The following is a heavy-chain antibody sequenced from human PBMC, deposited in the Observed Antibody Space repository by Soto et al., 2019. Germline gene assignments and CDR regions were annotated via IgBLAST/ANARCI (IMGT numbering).Heavy chain of an antibody. CDR3: AKEGDGKPLYYYYYGMDV. CDR1: GFTFSSYA. V-gene: IGHV3-23*01. J-gene: IGHJ6*02. Sequence: PGGSLRLSCAASGFTFSSYAMSWIRQAPGKWLEWVSAISGSGGSTYYADSVKGRFTISRDNSKNTLYLQMNSLRAEDTAVYYCAKEGDGKPLYYYYYGMDVWGQGXTVTVYS. D-gene: IGHD1-26*01. CDR2: ISGSGGST.